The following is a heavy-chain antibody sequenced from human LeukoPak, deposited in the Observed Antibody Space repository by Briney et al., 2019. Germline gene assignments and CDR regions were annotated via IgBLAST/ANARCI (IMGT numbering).Heavy chain of an antibody. D-gene: IGHD3-10*01. CDR3: ARSIVTFGFGESDY. CDR1: GFTFSSFS. CDR2: ISSSSSTI. J-gene: IGHJ4*02. Sequence: GGSLRLSCAASGFTFSSFSMNWVRQAPGKGLEWVSYISSSSSTIYYADSVKGRFTISRDNAKNSLYLQTNSLRAEDTAVYYCARSIVTFGFGESDYWGQGTLVTVSS. V-gene: IGHV3-48*04.